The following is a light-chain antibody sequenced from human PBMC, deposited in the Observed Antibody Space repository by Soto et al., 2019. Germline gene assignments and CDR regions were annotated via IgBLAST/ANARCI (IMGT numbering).Light chain of an antibody. Sequence: DIVMTQSPDSLAVSLGERATINCKSSRNVLYSSNNKNYLAWYQHKPGQPPKLLIYWASTRESGVPDRFSGSGSGTDFTLTISSLQAEDVAVYYCQQYFSAPLTFGGGTKVDIK. CDR2: WAS. J-gene: IGKJ4*01. CDR3: QQYFSAPLT. V-gene: IGKV4-1*01. CDR1: RNVLYSSNNKNY.